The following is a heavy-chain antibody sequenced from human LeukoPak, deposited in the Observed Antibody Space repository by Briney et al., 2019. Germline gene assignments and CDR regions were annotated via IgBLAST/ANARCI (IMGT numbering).Heavy chain of an antibody. CDR3: AWSVAGYYFDY. CDR1: GHSFTSYW. CDR2: IYPGDSDT. D-gene: IGHD6-19*01. Sequence: GESLKISCKGSGHSFTSYWIGWVRQMPGKGLGWMGIIYPGDSDTRYSPSFQGQVTISAEKSISTAYLQGSSLRASDTAVYYCAWSVAGYYFDYWRHGTLVTVCS. V-gene: IGHV5-51*01. J-gene: IGHJ4*01.